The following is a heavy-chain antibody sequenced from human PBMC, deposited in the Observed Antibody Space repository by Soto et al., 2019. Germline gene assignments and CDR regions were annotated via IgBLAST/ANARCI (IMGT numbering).Heavy chain of an antibody. CDR1: GFTFSTHA. J-gene: IGHJ3*02. CDR2: VDVGGGST. CDR3: ARDSGPAGGGACDI. Sequence: EVQLLESGGGLVQPGGSLRLSCAASGFTFSTHAMIWVRQAPGKGLNWVSTVDVGGGSTYYTDSVKGRFTVSRDNSKNTDYLQLTTLRAEDTASYFCARDSGPAGGGACDIWGQGTMVTVSS. V-gene: IGHV3-23*01. D-gene: IGHD6-25*01.